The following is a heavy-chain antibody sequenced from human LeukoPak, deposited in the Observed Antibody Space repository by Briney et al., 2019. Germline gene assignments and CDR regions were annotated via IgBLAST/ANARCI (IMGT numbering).Heavy chain of an antibody. J-gene: IGHJ4*02. Sequence: PSETLSLTCALYGGSFSGYYWSWIRQPPGKGLEWIGEINHSGSTNYNPSLKSRVTISVDTSKNQFSLKLSSVTAADTAVYYCARGYSGSYGSGYYFDYWGQGTLVTVSS. D-gene: IGHD1-26*01. V-gene: IGHV4-34*01. CDR1: GGSFSGYY. CDR3: ARGYSGSYGSGYYFDY. CDR2: INHSGST.